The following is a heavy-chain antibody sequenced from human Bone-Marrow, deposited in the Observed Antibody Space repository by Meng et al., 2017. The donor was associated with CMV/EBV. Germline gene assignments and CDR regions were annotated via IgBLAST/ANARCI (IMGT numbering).Heavy chain of an antibody. V-gene: IGHV1-69*01. CDR1: GGTFSSYA. J-gene: IGHJ4*02. CDR2: IIPIFGTR. CDR3: ARGWGGDQEAIDY. Sequence: CKDSGGTFSSYAISWVRQAPGQGLEWMGVIIPIFGTRNYAQKFQGRVTITADESTGTAYMELSSLRSEDTAVYYCARGWGGDQEAIDYWGQGTLVTVSS. D-gene: IGHD4-17*01.